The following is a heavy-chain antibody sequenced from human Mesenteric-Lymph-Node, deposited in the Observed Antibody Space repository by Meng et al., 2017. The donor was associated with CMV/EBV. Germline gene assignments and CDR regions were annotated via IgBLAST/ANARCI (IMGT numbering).Heavy chain of an antibody. J-gene: IGHJ6*02. Sequence: GGSLRLSCAASGFTLDHYGMSWVRQAPGKGLEWVSIIYSGGTIYYADSVKGRFTISRDNSKNTLYLQMSSLTAEDSAVYYCARDGGDTALGSHYYYYEGMDVWGQGTTVTVSS. CDR3: ARDGGDTALGSHYYYYEGMDV. CDR2: IYSGGTI. CDR1: GFTLDHYG. D-gene: IGHD5-18*01. V-gene: IGHV3-66*01.